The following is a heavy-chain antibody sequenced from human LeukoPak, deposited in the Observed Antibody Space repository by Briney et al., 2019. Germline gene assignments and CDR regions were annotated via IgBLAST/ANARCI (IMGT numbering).Heavy chain of an antibody. V-gene: IGHV3-21*01. J-gene: IGHJ3*02. CDR3: ARSYMVGTSTRALDI. Sequence: GGSLRLSCVASGFTFSSHSMNWVRQAPGKGLEWVSSISSSSSYIFYADSVKGRFTISRDNARNSVYLQMNSLRAEDTAVYYCARSYMVGTSTRALDIWGQGTMLTVSS. CDR2: ISSSSSYI. CDR1: GFTFSSHS. D-gene: IGHD1-26*01.